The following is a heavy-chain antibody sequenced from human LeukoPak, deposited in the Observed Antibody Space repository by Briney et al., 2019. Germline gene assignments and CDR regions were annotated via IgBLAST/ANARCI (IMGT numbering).Heavy chain of an antibody. Sequence: GSLRLSCAASGFTFRDYNMNWVRQAPGKGLEWVSYITDSGSTIHYADSVNGRFTISRDNAKNSLYLQMNSLRAEDSAVYYCARSIGLTGGGVDVWGRGTTITVSS. CDR3: ARSIGLTGGGVDV. J-gene: IGHJ6*02. CDR2: ITDSGSTI. D-gene: IGHD3-9*01. V-gene: IGHV3-11*01. CDR1: GFTFRDYN.